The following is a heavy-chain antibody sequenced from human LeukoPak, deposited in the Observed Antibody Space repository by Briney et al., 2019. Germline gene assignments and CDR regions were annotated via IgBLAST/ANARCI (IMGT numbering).Heavy chain of an antibody. Sequence: SVKVSCKASGGTFSSYAISWVRQAPGQGLEWMGGIIPIFGTANYAQKFQGRVTITADESTSTACMELSSLRSEDTAVYYCARAGSDCSSTSCCIDYWGQGTLVTVSS. J-gene: IGHJ4*02. CDR1: GGTFSSYA. CDR3: ARAGSDCSSTSCCIDY. CDR2: IIPIFGTA. D-gene: IGHD2-2*01. V-gene: IGHV1-69*01.